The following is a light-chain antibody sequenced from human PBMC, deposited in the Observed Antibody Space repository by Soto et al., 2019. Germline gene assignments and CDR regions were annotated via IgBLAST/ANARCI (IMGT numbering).Light chain of an antibody. J-gene: IGKJ2*01. V-gene: IGKV4-1*01. CDR3: QQYYSIPHT. CDR2: WAS. CDR1: QSVLSSSNNKNY. Sequence: DIVMTQSPDSLAVSLGERATINCKSSQSVLSSSNNKNYLAWYQQNPGQPPKLLIYWASTRASGVPARFSGSGSGTDFTLTISSLQAEDMAVYYCQQYYSIPHTFGQGTKLEI.